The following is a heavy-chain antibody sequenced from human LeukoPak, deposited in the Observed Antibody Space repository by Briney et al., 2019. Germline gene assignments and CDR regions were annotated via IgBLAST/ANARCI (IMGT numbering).Heavy chain of an antibody. Sequence: SETLSLTCTVSGGSISRYYWSWIRQPPGKGLEWIGYIYTSGSTNYNPSLKSRVTISVDTSKNQFSLKLSSVTAADTAVYYCARHVVTPRGVFDYWGQGTLVTVSS. D-gene: IGHD4-23*01. V-gene: IGHV4-4*09. CDR2: IYTSGST. CDR1: GGSISRYY. CDR3: ARHVVTPRGVFDY. J-gene: IGHJ4*02.